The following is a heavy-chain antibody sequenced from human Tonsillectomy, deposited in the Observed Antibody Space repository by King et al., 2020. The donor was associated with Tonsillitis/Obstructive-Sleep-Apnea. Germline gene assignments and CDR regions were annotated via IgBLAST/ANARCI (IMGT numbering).Heavy chain of an antibody. J-gene: IGHJ4*02. Sequence: VQLVESGGGLVQPGGSLRLSCAASGFTFSSYAMGWVRQPPGKGLEWVSAISGGGGSTYYADSVKGRFTISGDNSKNTLYLQMNSLRAEDTAVYYCAKDPRRNSYGGDYWGQGTLVTVSS. CDR1: GFTFSSYA. D-gene: IGHD5-18*01. V-gene: IGHV3-23*04. CDR2: ISGGGGST. CDR3: AKDPRRNSYGGDY.